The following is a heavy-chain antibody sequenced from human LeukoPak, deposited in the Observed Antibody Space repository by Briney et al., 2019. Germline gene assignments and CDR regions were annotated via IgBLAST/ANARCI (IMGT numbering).Heavy chain of an antibody. CDR2: INGGGDVT. CDR1: GFTSHSYA. CDR3: ARNYYDSSGYSPFFDY. Sequence: GGSLRLSCATSGFTSHSYAMSWVRQAPGKGLEWVSGINGGGDVTYYADSVQGRFFFSRDNAKNTLYLQLNSLRAEDTAVYYCARNYYDSSGYSPFFDYWGQGTLVTVSS. J-gene: IGHJ4*02. D-gene: IGHD3-22*01. V-gene: IGHV3-23*01.